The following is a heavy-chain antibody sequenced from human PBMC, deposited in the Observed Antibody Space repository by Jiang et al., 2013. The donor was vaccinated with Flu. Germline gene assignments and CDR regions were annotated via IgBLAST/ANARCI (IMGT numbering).Heavy chain of an antibody. D-gene: IGHD3-9*01. CDR2: INHSGST. CDR1: NGSINSYY. Sequence: VLLKPSETLSLTCTVSNGSINSYYWSWIRQPPGKGLEWIGEINHSGSTNYNPSLKSRVTISVDTSKNQFSLKLSSVTAADTAVYYCASSYILTGYYMGYWGQGTLVTVPS. J-gene: IGHJ4*02. CDR3: ASSYILTGYYMGY. V-gene: IGHV4-34*01.